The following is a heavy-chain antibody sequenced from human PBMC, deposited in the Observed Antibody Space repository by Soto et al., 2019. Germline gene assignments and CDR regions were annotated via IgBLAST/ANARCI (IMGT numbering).Heavy chain of an antibody. CDR2: IIPIFGTA. J-gene: IGHJ4*02. CDR1: GGTFSSYA. CDR3: ARDSRDYYGSGSPGYFDY. V-gene: IGHV1-69*13. D-gene: IGHD3-10*01. Sequence: ASVKVSCKASGGTFSSYAISWVRQAPGQGLEWMGGIIPIFGTANYAQKFQGRVTITADESTSTAYMELSSLRSEDTAVYYCARDSRDYYGSGSPGYFDYWGQGTLVTVSS.